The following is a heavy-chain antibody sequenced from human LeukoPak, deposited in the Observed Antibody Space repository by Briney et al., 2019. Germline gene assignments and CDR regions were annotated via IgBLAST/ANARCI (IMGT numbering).Heavy chain of an antibody. V-gene: IGHV3-66*02. J-gene: IGHJ5*02. CDR1: RLTVSSDY. D-gene: IGHD6-13*01. Sequence: RLSCAAPRLTVSSDYMPWAGPARGKGREWSAAIQSVGRVYYAATAKGRFTISRDNSKNTLYLQMNSLKAENTAVYDCARGLLLPSGYSSSWYCFDPWGQGTLVTVSS. CDR2: IQSVGRV. CDR3: ARGLLLPSGYSSSWYCFDP.